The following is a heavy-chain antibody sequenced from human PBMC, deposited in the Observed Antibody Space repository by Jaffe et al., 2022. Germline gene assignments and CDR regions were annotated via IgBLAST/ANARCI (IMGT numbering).Heavy chain of an antibody. CDR3: TRHVGSKAPPCSSISCRTNNWFDP. Sequence: QLRLQESGPGLVEPSETLSLTCTVSGGSISSGSYYWGWIRQPPGKGLEWIGSIYFTGTTYYNPSLNSRVTISVDTSKKNFSLKLNSVTAADTAVYYCTRHVGSKAPPCSSISCRTNNWFDPWGQGTLVTVSS. CDR1: GGSISSGSYY. J-gene: IGHJ5*02. CDR2: IYFTGTT. V-gene: IGHV4-39*01. D-gene: IGHD2-2*01.